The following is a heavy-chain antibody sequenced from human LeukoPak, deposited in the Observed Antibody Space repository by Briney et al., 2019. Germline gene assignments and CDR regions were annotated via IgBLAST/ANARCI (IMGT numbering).Heavy chain of an antibody. Sequence: SETLSLTCAVSGGSFSGYYWSWIRQPPGKGLEWIGEINHSGSTNYNPSLKSRVTISVDTSKNQFSLTLSSVTAADTAVYYCASPHPGYGSGSYPNYGMDVWGQGTTVTVSS. CDR3: ASPHPGYGSGSYPNYGMDV. D-gene: IGHD3-10*01. CDR2: INHSGST. J-gene: IGHJ6*02. V-gene: IGHV4-34*01. CDR1: GGSFSGYY.